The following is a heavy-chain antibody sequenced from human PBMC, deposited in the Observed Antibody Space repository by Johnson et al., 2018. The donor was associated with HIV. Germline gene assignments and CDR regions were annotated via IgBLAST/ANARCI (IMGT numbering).Heavy chain of an antibody. D-gene: IGHD1-26*01. J-gene: IGHJ3*01. CDR2: INQDEGQR. CDR3: AKEESGSFLAFDF. V-gene: IGHV3-7*01. CDR1: GFTFSHFW. Sequence: VQLVESGGGLVQPGGSLRLSCVASGFTFSHFWMAWVRQVPGKGLECVANINQDEGQRGYVDSVKGRFTISRDNAKNSRYLQMNRLRAEDTAVYYCAKEESGSFLAFDFWGQGTMVAVSS.